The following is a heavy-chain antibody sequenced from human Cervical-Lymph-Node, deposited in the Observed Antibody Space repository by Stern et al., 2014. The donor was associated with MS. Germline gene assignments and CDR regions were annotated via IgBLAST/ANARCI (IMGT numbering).Heavy chain of an antibody. J-gene: IGHJ4*02. CDR2: IYPNDSDT. CDR1: GYSFTIYY. Sequence: VQLVQSGAEVKQPGGSLKLSCKLSGYSFTIYYIAWVRQMPGKGLEWMGVIYPNDSDTAYTPSFQGQVTISADKSIPSAYLQWSSLRASDAAMYYCARHVQGFDYWGQGTLVTVSS. V-gene: IGHV5-51*01. CDR3: ARHVQGFDY.